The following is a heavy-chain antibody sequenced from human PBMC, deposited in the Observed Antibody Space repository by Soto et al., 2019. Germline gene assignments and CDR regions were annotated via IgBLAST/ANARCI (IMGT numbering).Heavy chain of an antibody. CDR1: GFNFKKFA. V-gene: IGHV3-23*01. Sequence: EVQLLECGGGVVQPGGSLRLSCVASGFNFKKFAMAWVRQAAGEGLAWVSGISCCGGSASYADSVKGRFSIARDDSKNTVSLQLNSLRVEDTAQYYCAKADGQQWLIPHLDNWGQGTLVTVS. CDR3: AKADGQQWLIPHLDN. J-gene: IGHJ4*02. D-gene: IGHD6-19*01. CDR2: ISCCGGSA.